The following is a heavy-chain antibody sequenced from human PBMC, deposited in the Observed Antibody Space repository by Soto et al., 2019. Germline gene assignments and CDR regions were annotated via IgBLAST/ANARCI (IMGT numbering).Heavy chain of an antibody. CDR1: GDSVSSNSAA. Sequence: SQTLPLTCVISGDSVSSNSAAWNWIRQSPSRGLEWLGRTYYRSKWNTDSAVSMKNRITITPDTSKNLFSLQLDSVTPDDTAVYYCAPQTFATLALSALDVGGQGTPVTVSS. D-gene: IGHD3-10*01. J-gene: IGHJ6*02. CDR3: APQTFATLALSALDV. V-gene: IGHV6-1*01. CDR2: TYYRSKWNT.